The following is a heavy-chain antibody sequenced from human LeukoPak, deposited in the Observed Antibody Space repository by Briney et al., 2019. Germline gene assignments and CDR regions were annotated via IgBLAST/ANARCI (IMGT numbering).Heavy chain of an antibody. J-gene: IGHJ4*02. D-gene: IGHD2-15*01. CDR2: ISGSGGST. CDR1: GFTFSSYA. CDR3: AKGYCSGGSCYNFDY. Sequence: GGSLGLSCAASGFTFSSYAMSWVRQAPGKGLEWVSAISGSGGSTYYADSVEGRFTISRDNSKNTLYLQMNSLRAEDTAVYYCAKGYCSGGSCYNFDYWGQGTLVTVSS. V-gene: IGHV3-23*01.